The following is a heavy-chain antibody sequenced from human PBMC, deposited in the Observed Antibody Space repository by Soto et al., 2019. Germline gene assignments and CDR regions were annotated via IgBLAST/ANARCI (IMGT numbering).Heavy chain of an antibody. CDR2: IYDNGIT. CDR3: TRDRGFGMDV. V-gene: IGHV4-31*03. Sequence: QVPLQESGPGLVKPSQTLSLTCNVSGGSISGGLYYWNWIRQHPGKGLEWIGNIYDNGITYYNPSLKSRVIISEDTSKNQFSLRLSSVTAADTAVYYCTRDRGFGMDVWGQGTTVTVSS. J-gene: IGHJ6*02. CDR1: GGSISGGLYY.